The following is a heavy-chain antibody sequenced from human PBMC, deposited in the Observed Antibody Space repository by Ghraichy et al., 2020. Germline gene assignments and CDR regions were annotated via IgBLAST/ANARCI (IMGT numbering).Heavy chain of an antibody. D-gene: IGHD3-22*01. CDR3: MRGYDGSGSD. Sequence: GGSLRLSCAASGFTFSSYWMSWVRQAPGKGLEWVANIKPDGSEKYYVDSVKGRFTISRDNTKNSLYLQMNSLRPEDTAVYYCMRGYDGSGSDWGQGTLVTVSS. CDR2: IKPDGSEK. CDR1: GFTFSSYW. J-gene: IGHJ4*02. V-gene: IGHV3-7*01.